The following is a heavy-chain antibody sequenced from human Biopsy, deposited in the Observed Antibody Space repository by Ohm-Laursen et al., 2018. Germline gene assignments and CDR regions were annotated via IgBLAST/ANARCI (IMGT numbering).Heavy chain of an antibody. CDR3: ARTPGKAVAGRFLDL. J-gene: IGHJ2*01. Sequence: SETLSLTCCVSGGSTNDYFWSWIRQPAGETLEWIGRIYSSGGSSYNPSLKSRISMSMDTSNNQFSLTLTSVTAADTAVYYCARTPGKAVAGRFLDLWGRGTLVTASS. D-gene: IGHD6-19*01. V-gene: IGHV4-4*07. CDR1: GGSTNDYF. CDR2: IYSSGGS.